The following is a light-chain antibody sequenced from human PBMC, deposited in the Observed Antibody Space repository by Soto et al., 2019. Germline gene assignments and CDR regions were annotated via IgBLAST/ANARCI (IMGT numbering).Light chain of an antibody. CDR2: GAS. V-gene: IGKV3-15*01. CDR1: QGVSSN. Sequence: EIMMTQSPATLSVSQGERATLSCRASQGVSSNLAWYQQKPGQAPRLLIYGASTRATGIPARFSGSGSGTEFTLTISSLQSEDFAVYYCQQYNNWPLTFGGGTKVDIK. CDR3: QQYNNWPLT. J-gene: IGKJ4*01.